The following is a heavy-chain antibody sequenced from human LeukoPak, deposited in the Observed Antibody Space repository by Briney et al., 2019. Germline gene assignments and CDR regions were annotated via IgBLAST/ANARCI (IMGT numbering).Heavy chain of an antibody. D-gene: IGHD6-19*01. V-gene: IGHV7-4-1*02. CDR2: INTNTGNP. J-gene: IGHJ4*02. Sequence: ASVKVSCKASGYTFTSYAMNWVRQAPGQGLEWMGWINTNTGNPTYAQGFTGRFVFSLDASVSTAYLQISSLKAEDTAVYYCARGVGIYQQWLVPGYWGQGTLVTVSS. CDR3: ARGVGIYQQWLVPGY. CDR1: GYTFTSYA.